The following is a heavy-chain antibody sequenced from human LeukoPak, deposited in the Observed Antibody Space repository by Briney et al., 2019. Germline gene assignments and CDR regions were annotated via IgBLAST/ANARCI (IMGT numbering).Heavy chain of an antibody. CDR2: IWYDGNNK. V-gene: IGHV3-33*01. CDR3: ARAFTSTGYYYVEY. Sequence: GGSLRLSCAASGFTFSSLGMHWVRQAPGKGLEWVAVIWYDGNNKYYADSVKGRFTISRDNSKNTLYLQMNSLRAEDTAVYYCARAFTSTGYYYVEYWGQGTLVTVSS. D-gene: IGHD3-22*01. CDR1: GFTFSSLG. J-gene: IGHJ4*02.